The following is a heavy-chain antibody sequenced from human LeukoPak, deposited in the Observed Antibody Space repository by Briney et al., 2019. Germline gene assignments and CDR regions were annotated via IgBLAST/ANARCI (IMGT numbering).Heavy chain of an antibody. CDR1: GFTFDDYA. D-gene: IGHD3-16*01. CDR2: ISWNSGSI. Sequence: GGSLRLSCAASGFTFDDYAMHWVRQAPGKGLEWVSGISWNSGSIGYADSVKGRFTISRDNAKNSLYLQMNSLRAEDMALYYCARGGSYWGQGTLVTVSS. CDR3: ARGGSY. J-gene: IGHJ4*02. V-gene: IGHV3-9*03.